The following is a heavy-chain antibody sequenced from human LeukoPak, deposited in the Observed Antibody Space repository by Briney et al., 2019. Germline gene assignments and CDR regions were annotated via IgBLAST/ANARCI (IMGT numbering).Heavy chain of an antibody. CDR1: GGSISSGSYY. Sequence: SETLSLTCTVSGGSISSGSYYWSWIRQPAGKGLEWIGRIYTSGSTNYNPSLKSRVTISVDTSKNQFSLKLSSVTAADTAVYYCASYSSSWLEGDAFDIWGQGTMVTVSS. V-gene: IGHV4-61*02. J-gene: IGHJ3*02. D-gene: IGHD6-13*01. CDR2: IYTSGST. CDR3: ASYSSSWLEGDAFDI.